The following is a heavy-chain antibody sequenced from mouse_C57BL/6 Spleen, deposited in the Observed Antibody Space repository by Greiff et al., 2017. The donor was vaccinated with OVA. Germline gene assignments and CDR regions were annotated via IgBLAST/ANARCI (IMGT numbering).Heavy chain of an antibody. CDR2: IDPNSGGT. CDR1: GYTFTSYW. Sequence: QVQLQQSGAELVKPGASVKLSCKASGYTFTSYWMHWVKQRPGRGLEWIGRIDPNSGGTKYNEKFKSKATLTVDKPSSTAYMQISSLTSEDSAVYYCARPKISYYDYDEGYCDYWGQGTTLTVSS. D-gene: IGHD2-4*01. J-gene: IGHJ2*01. CDR3: ARPKISYYDYDEGYCDY. V-gene: IGHV1-72*01.